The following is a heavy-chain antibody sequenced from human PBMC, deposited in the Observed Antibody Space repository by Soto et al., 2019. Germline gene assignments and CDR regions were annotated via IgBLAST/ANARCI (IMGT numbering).Heavy chain of an antibody. D-gene: IGHD3-22*01. Sequence: GGSLRLSCAASGFTFSSYAMHWVRQAPGKGLEWVAVISYDGSNKYYADSVKGRFTISRDNSKNTLYLQMNSLGAEDTAVYYCARDDQLTYYYDSSGYSINAFDIWGQGTMVTVSS. V-gene: IGHV3-30-3*01. J-gene: IGHJ3*02. CDR1: GFTFSSYA. CDR2: ISYDGSNK. CDR3: ARDDQLTYYYDSSGYSINAFDI.